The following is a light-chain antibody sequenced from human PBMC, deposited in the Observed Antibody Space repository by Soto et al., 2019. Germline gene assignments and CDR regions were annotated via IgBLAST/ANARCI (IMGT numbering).Light chain of an antibody. CDR1: QSVSRY. CDR2: DAS. V-gene: IGKV3-11*01. Sequence: EIVLTQSPATLSLSPGERATLSCRASQSVSRYLAWYQQKPGQAPRLLIYDASNRATGIPARFSGSGSGTDFTLTITSLETEDFAVYYCQKRSNCPYTFGGGTKVEI. CDR3: QKRSNCPYT. J-gene: IGKJ4*01.